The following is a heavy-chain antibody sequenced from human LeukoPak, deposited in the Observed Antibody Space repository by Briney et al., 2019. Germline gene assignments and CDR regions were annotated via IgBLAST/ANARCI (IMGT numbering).Heavy chain of an antibody. CDR2: IIPIFGTA. J-gene: IGHJ4*02. CDR1: GGTFSSYA. V-gene: IGHV1-69*13. CDR3: ARGEYGDTAMVDFYY. Sequence: SVEVSCKASGGTFSSYAISWVRQAPGQGLEWMGGIIPIFGTANYAQKFQGRVTITADESTSTAYMELSSLRSEDTAVYYCARGEYGDTAMVDFYYWGQGTLVTVSS. D-gene: IGHD5-18*01.